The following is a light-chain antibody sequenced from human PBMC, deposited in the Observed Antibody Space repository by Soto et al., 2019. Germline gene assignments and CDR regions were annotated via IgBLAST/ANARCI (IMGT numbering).Light chain of an antibody. CDR2: KVS. Sequence: DVVMTQSPLSLPVTLGQPASISCRSSQSLVYSDGSTYLSWFQQRPGQSPRRLIYKVSNRDSGVPDRFSGSGSGTDLTLKISRVEAEDVGLYYCMQGVQLPVTFGQGTRLEIK. V-gene: IGKV2-30*01. CDR1: QSLVYSDGSTY. CDR3: MQGVQLPVT. J-gene: IGKJ5*01.